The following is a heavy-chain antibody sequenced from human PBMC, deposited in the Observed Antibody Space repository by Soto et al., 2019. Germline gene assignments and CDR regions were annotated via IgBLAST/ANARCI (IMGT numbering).Heavy chain of an antibody. J-gene: IGHJ4*02. CDR1: GYTFTSYA. CDR3: ARDSCGYSSGCRHNYFDY. CDR2: INAGNGNT. Sequence: GASVKVSCKASGYTFTSYAIHWVRQAPGQRLEWMGWINAGNGNTQYSQKFQGRVTIIRDTSASTAYMELSSLRSEDTAVYYCARDSCGYSSGCRHNYFDYWGQGTQVTVSS. D-gene: IGHD6-19*01. V-gene: IGHV1-3*01.